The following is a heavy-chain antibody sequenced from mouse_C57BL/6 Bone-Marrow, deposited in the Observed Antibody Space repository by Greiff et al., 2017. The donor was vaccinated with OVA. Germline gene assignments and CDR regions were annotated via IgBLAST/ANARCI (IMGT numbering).Heavy chain of an antibody. D-gene: IGHD2-1*01. V-gene: IGHV2-9-1*01. CDR1: GFSLTSYA. CDR2: IWTGGGT. CDR3: ARNPYGNYVDYAMDY. J-gene: IGHJ4*01. Sequence: VQRVESGPGLVAPSQSLSITCTVSGFSLTSYAISWVRQPPGKGLEWLGVIWTGGGTNYNSALKSRLSISKDHSKSQVFLKMNSLQTDDTARYYCARNPYGNYVDYAMDYWGQGTSVTVSS.